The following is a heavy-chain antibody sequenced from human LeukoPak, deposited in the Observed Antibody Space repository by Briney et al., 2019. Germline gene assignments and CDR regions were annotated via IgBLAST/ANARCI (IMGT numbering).Heavy chain of an antibody. D-gene: IGHD5-12*01. J-gene: IGHJ4*02. CDR2: IHYSGVT. CDR3: ARSPIVATFDY. V-gene: IGHV4-39*07. CDR1: GGSISSSIYY. Sequence: SETLSLTCTVSGGSISSSIYYWGWIRQPPGKGLEWIGSIHYSGVTYYNPSLKSRVTIYVDTSRNQFSLKLSSVTAADTAVYYCARSPIVATFDYWGQGTLVTVSS.